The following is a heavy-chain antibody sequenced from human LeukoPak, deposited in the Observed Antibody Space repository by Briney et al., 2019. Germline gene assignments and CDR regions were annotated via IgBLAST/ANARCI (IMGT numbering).Heavy chain of an antibody. Sequence: GASAKVSCKGSGYTFTGYYMHWVRQAPGQGLEWMGWINPNSGGTDYAQKFQGRVTMTRDTSISTAYMELSRLRSDDTAVYYCARDPRLYCRGGSCQGDWGQGTLVTVSS. V-gene: IGHV1-2*02. D-gene: IGHD2-15*01. CDR1: GYTFTGYY. CDR3: ARDPRLYCRGGSCQGD. J-gene: IGHJ4*02. CDR2: INPNSGGT.